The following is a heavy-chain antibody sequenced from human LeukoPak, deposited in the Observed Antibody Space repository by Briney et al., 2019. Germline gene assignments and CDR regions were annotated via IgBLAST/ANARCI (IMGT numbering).Heavy chain of an antibody. CDR2: IKPDGSDK. V-gene: IGHV3-7*01. Sequence: PGGSLRHSCAASGFTFSDNWMTWVRQAPGKGLEWVAIIKPDGSDKAYLDSVKGRFTITRDNARNLMYLQMNNLRAEDTAVYYCARQGRPDYWGQGTLVTVSS. CDR3: ARQGRPDY. J-gene: IGHJ4*02. CDR1: GFTFSDNW.